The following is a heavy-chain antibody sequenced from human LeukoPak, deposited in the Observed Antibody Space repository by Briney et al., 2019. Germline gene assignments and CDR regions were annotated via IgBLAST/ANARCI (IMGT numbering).Heavy chain of an antibody. CDR1: GFSSSNYL. J-gene: IGHJ3*02. CDR2: ISNNGDST. Sequence: GGSLRLSCAASGFSSSNYLMHWVRQAPGKGLEYVSAISNNGDSTYYANSVKGRFIISRDNSKNTLYLQMASLRAEDMAVYYCARDRVCSSTSCYDAFDMWGQGTMVTVSS. CDR3: ARDRVCSSTSCYDAFDM. D-gene: IGHD2-2*01. V-gene: IGHV3-64*01.